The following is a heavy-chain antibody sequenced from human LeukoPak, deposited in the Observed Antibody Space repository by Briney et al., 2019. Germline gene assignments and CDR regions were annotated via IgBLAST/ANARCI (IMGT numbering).Heavy chain of an antibody. CDR2: INHSGST. V-gene: IGHV4-34*01. CDR1: GGSFSGYY. J-gene: IGHJ6*02. CDR3: AGNYYDSSGYPHYYYGMDV. Sequence: SETLSLTCAVYGGSFSGYYWSWIRQPPGKGLEWIGEINHSGSTNYNPSLKSRVTISVDTSKNQFSLKLSSVTAADTAVYYCAGNYYDSSGYPHYYYGMDVWGQGTTVTVSS. D-gene: IGHD3-22*01.